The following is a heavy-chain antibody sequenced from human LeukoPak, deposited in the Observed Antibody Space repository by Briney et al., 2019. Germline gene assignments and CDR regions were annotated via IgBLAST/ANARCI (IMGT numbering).Heavy chain of an antibody. J-gene: IGHJ4*02. CDR1: GYTFTSYG. V-gene: IGHV1-18*01. Sequence: ASVKVSCKASGYTFTSYGISWVRQAPGQGLEWMGWISAYNGNTNYAQKLQGRVTMTTDTSTSTAYMELRSLRSDDTVVYYCARVSQITMIVVANDYWGQGTLVTVSS. CDR3: ARVSQITMIVVANDY. D-gene: IGHD3-22*01. CDR2: ISAYNGNT.